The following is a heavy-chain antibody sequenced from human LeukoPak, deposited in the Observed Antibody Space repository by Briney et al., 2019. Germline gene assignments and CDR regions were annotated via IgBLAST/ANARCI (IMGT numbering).Heavy chain of an antibody. CDR1: GGSISSYY. CDR2: IYYSGST. CDR3: ARNRGVCSGGSCYSYWFDP. D-gene: IGHD2-15*01. Sequence: TSETLSLTCTVSGGSISSYYWSWIRQPPGKGLEWIGYIYYSGSTNYNPSLKSRVTISVDTSKNQFSLKLSSVTAADTAVYYCARNRGVCSGGSCYSYWFDPWGQGTLVTASS. V-gene: IGHV4-59*01. J-gene: IGHJ5*02.